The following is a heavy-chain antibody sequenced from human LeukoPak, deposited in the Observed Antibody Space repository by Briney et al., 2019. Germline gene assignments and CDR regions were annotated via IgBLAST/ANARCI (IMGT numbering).Heavy chain of an antibody. CDR2: INPNSGGT. D-gene: IGHD3-22*01. Sequence: GASVKVSCKAFGYTFTGYYMHWVRQAPGQGLEWMGRINPNSGGTNYAQKFQGRVTMTRDTSISTAYMELSRLRSDDTAVYYCARIPQAYYYDSSDDYWGQGTLVTVSS. CDR3: ARIPQAYYYDSSDDY. J-gene: IGHJ4*02. CDR1: GYTFTGYY. V-gene: IGHV1-2*06.